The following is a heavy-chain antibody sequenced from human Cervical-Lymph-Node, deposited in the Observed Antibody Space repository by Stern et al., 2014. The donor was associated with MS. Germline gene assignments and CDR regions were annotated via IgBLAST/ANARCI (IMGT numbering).Heavy chain of an antibody. CDR2: TWYDGIDK. CDR3: AQGDYDDAFHI. J-gene: IGHJ3*02. V-gene: IGHV3-33*03. Sequence: VQLVESGGGVVQPGRSLRLSCVASGFTFSSYGMHWVRQAPGKGLEWVALTWYDGIDKYYADSVKGRFTISRDNSKNTLYLQMNTLRAEDTSVYYCAQGDYDDAFHIWGQGTMVIISS. D-gene: IGHD4-17*01. CDR1: GFTFSSYG.